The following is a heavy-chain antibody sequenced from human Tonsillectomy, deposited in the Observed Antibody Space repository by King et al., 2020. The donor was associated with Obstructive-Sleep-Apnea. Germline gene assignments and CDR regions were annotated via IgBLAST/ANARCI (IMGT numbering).Heavy chain of an antibody. CDR2: ISSSSSYI. V-gene: IGHV3-21*01. CDR1: GFTFSSYS. CDR3: ARGGYRGIAVAGTFWFDP. J-gene: IGHJ5*02. D-gene: IGHD6-19*01. Sequence: VQLVESGGGLVKPGGSLRLSCAASGFTFSSYSMNWVRQAPGKGLEGVSSISSSSSYIYYADSVEGRFTISRDNAKNSLYLQMNSLRAEDTAVYYCARGGYRGIAVAGTFWFDPWGQGTLVTVSS.